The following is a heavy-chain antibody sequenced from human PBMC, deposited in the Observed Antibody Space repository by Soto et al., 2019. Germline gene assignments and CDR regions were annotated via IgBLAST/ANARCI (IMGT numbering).Heavy chain of an antibody. J-gene: IGHJ4*02. Sequence: GSLRLSCAASGFTFSSYSMNWVRQAPGKGLEWVSSISSRSSYIYYADSVKGRFTISRDNAKNSLYLQMNSLRAEDTAVYYCASLVATGYWSQGTLVTVSS. D-gene: IGHD5-12*01. CDR3: ASLVATGY. CDR1: GFTFSSYS. CDR2: ISSRSSYI. V-gene: IGHV3-21*01.